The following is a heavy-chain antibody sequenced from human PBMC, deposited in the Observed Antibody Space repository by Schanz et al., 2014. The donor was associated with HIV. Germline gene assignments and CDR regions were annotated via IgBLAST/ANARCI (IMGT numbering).Heavy chain of an antibody. CDR1: GGSFSNYA. CDR2: IVPVLAVA. J-gene: IGHJ4*02. V-gene: IGHV1-69*09. D-gene: IGHD1-20*01. Sequence: QVQLLQSGAEVKKPGSSVKVSCKASGGSFSNYAISWVRQAPGQGLEWMGGIVPVLAVANYAQKFQGRVTMTTDSSTSTAFMELRSLTSDDTAMYYCAREGDGASVTGTSDYWGQGTLVTVSS. CDR3: AREGDGASVTGTSDY.